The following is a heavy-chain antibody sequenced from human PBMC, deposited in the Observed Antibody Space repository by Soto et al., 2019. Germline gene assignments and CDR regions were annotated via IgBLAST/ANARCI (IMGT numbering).Heavy chain of an antibody. J-gene: IGHJ2*01. CDR1: GYRFTSYW. CDR3: ARXDTAMMLVHWYFDL. V-gene: IGHV5-51*01. CDR2: IYAGDSDT. Sequence: PGESLKISCKGSGYRFTSYWIGWVRQMPGKGLEWMGIIYAGDSDTRYSPSFQGQVTISADKSISTAYLQWSSLKASDTAMYYCARXDTAMMLVHWYFDLWGRGTLVTVSS. D-gene: IGHD5-18*01.